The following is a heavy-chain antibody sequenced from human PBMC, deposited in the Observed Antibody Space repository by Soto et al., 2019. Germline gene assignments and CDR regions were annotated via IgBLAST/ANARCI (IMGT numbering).Heavy chain of an antibody. Sequence: HAQLVQSGAELRKPGSSVKVSCKASGGIFSNFAFSWVRQAPGQGLEWMGTIAPVYGTVHYAHQLQGRVTITADESTTTTYMEISGLRSEDTAVYYCAKDGGGYPWGQGTLVTVSS. V-gene: IGHV1-69*18. D-gene: IGHD2-15*01. CDR2: IAPVYGTV. CDR1: GGIFSNFA. CDR3: AKDGGGYP. J-gene: IGHJ5*02.